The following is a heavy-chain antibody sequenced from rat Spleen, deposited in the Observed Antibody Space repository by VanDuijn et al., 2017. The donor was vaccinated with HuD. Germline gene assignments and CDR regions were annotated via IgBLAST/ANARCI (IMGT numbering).Heavy chain of an antibody. Sequence: EVQLVESGGGLVQPGRSLKLSCAASGFTFSNYDMAWVRQAPTKGLEWVASISPSGGSTYYRDSVKGRFTVSRDNAKSTLYLQMDSLRSEDTATYYCARLTTRDRGYYFDYWGQGVMVTVSS. CDR2: ISPSGGST. J-gene: IGHJ2*01. D-gene: IGHD1-4*01. CDR1: GFTFSNYD. CDR3: ARLTTRDRGYYFDY. V-gene: IGHV5-25*01.